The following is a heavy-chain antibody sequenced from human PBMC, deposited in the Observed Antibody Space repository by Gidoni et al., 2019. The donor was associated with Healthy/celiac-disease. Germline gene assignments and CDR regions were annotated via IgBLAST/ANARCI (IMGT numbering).Heavy chain of an antibody. V-gene: IGHV4-4*02. CDR3: ARVLLWFGELNEGGDAFDI. CDR1: GGSISSSNW. J-gene: IGHJ3*02. D-gene: IGHD3-10*01. Sequence: QVQLQESGPGLVKPSGTLSLTCAVSGGSISSSNWWSWVRQPPGKGLEWIGEIYHSGSTNYNPSLKSRVTISVDKSKIQFSLKLSSVTAADTAVYYCARVLLWFGELNEGGDAFDIWGQGTMVTVSS. CDR2: IYHSGST.